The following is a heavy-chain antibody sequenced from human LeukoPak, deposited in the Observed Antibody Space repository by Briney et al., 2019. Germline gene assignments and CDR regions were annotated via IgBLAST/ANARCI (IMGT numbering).Heavy chain of an antibody. Sequence: PGGSLRLSCTASGFSFSTYSMNWVRQAPGKGLEWVSSISSSSTYIHYADSLEGRFTISRDNARNSLYLQINSLRVEDTAVYYCARVQRGEMATFDYWGQGILVSVSS. CDR1: GFSFSTYS. D-gene: IGHD5-24*01. V-gene: IGHV3-21*01. CDR3: ARVQRGEMATFDY. CDR2: ISSSSTYI. J-gene: IGHJ4*02.